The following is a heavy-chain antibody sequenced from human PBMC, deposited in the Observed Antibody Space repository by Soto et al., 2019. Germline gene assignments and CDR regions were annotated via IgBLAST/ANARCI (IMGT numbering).Heavy chain of an antibody. V-gene: IGHV3-21*06. Sequence: EVQLVESGGGLVKPGGSLRPSCVASGFTFKSYTMNWLRQAPGKGLEWVSSISPSSRYLYYADSVKGRFTISRDDANNSLYLQMDSLRPDDTSVYYCAREGWVRATPGWFDPWGQGTLVTVSS. CDR1: GFTFKSYT. D-gene: IGHD6-19*01. J-gene: IGHJ5*02. CDR2: ISPSSRYL. CDR3: AREGWVRATPGWFDP.